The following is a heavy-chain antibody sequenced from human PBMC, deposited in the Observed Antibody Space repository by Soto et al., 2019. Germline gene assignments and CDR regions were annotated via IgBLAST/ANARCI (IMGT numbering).Heavy chain of an antibody. J-gene: IGHJ6*02. CDR2: IIPIFGTA. V-gene: IGHV1-69*01. CDR1: GGTFSSYA. CDR3: ARVGGYCTNGVRYTGMDV. Sequence: QVQLVQSGAEVKKPGSSVKVSCKASGGTFSSYAISWVRQAPGQGLEWMGGIIPIFGTANYAQKFQGRVTITADESTSTAYMELSSLRSEDPAVYYCARVGGYCTNGVRYTGMDVWGQGTTVTVSS. D-gene: IGHD2-8*01.